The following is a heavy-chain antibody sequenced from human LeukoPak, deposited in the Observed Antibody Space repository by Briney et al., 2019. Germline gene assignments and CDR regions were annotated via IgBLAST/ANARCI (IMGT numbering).Heavy chain of an antibody. Sequence: PGGSLRLSCAASGFTFSSYSMNWVRQAPGKGLEWVSSISSSSSYIYYADSVKGRFTISRDNAKNSLYLQMNSLRAEDTAVYYCARKPDMDLYYYYGMDVWGQGTTVTVSS. CDR1: GFTFSSYS. D-gene: IGHD3-9*01. V-gene: IGHV3-21*01. CDR2: ISSSSSYI. J-gene: IGHJ6*02. CDR3: ARKPDMDLYYYYGMDV.